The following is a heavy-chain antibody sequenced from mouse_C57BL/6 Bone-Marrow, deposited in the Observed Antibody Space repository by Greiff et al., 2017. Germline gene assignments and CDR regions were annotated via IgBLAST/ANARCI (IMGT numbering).Heavy chain of an antibody. CDR2: INPNNGGT. CDR3: ARDYYGSSYGWFAY. CDR1: GYTFTDYN. Sequence: EVKLVESGPELVKPGASVKIPCKASGYTFTDYNMDWVKQSHGKSLEWMGDINPNNGGTIYNQKFKGKATLTVDKTSSTAYMALRILTSEDTAVYYCARDYYGSSYGWFAYWGQGTLVTVSA. J-gene: IGHJ3*01. D-gene: IGHD1-1*01. V-gene: IGHV1-18*01.